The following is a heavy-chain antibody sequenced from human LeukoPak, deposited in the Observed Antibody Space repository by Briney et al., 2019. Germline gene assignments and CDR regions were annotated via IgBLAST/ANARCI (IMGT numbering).Heavy chain of an antibody. CDR3: ARDPAYYDSSGYLTYFDY. Sequence: SETLSLTCAVYGGSFSGYYWSWIRQPPGKGLEWIGEINHSGSTNYNPSLKSRVTISVDTSKNQFSLKLSSVTAADTAVYYCARDPAYYDSSGYLTYFDYWGQGTLVTVSS. D-gene: IGHD3-22*01. J-gene: IGHJ4*02. V-gene: IGHV4-34*01. CDR2: INHSGST. CDR1: GGSFSGYY.